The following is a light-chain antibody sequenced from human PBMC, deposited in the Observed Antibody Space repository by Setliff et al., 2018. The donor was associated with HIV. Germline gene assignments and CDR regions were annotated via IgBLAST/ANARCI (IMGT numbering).Light chain of an antibody. CDR1: SSDVGTYNL. V-gene: IGLV2-23*02. CDR3: CSNTGSNTFV. J-gene: IGLJ1*01. Sequence: QSVLTQPASVSGSPGQSITISCTGTSSDVGTYNLVSWYQQHPGKAPKLMIYEVSKRPSGVSNRFSGSKSGNVASLTISGLQAEDEADYYCCSNTGSNTFVFGTGTKVTVL. CDR2: EVS.